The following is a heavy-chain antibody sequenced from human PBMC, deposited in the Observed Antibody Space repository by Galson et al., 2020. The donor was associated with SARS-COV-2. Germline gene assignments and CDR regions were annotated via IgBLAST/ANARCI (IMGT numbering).Heavy chain of an antibody. CDR3: AKDYGYNNAVDYGLDV. CDR2: ISWDGGSA. CDR1: GFTFDEYV. J-gene: IGHJ6*02. Sequence: GASLRLSCVVSGFTFDEYVMHWVRQAPGKGLEWVSLISWDGGSAFYADSVKGRFTISRDNSRNSLYLQMNSLRPEDTAMYFCAKDYGYNNAVDYGLDVWGQGTTVTVSS. V-gene: IGHV3-43D*03. D-gene: IGHD5-12*01.